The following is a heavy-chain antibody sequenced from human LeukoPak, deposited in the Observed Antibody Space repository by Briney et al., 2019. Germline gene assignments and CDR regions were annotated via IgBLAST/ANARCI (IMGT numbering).Heavy chain of an antibody. Sequence: SETLSLTCTVSGGSISSYYWSWIRQPPGKGLEWIGYIYYSGSTNYNPSLKSRVTISVDTSKNQFSLKLSSVTAADTAVYYCARDQLATAAGLDYWGQGTLVTVSS. J-gene: IGHJ4*02. V-gene: IGHV4-59*01. CDR1: GGSISSYY. CDR2: IYYSGST. D-gene: IGHD6-13*01. CDR3: ARDQLATAAGLDY.